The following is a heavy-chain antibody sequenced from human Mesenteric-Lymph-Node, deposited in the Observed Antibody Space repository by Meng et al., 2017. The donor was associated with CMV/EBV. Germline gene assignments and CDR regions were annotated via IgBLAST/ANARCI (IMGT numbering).Heavy chain of an antibody. D-gene: IGHD3-3*01. CDR1: GFTFSSYS. CDR3: AKGLTIFGVVTYVGALDY. Sequence: GGSLRLSCAASGFTFSSYSMNWVRHVSGKGLEWVSYISGGSSTIYYADSVKGRFTISRDNAKNSLYLQMNSLRAEDTAVYYCAKGLTIFGVVTYVGALDYWGQGTLVTVSS. CDR2: ISGGSSTI. J-gene: IGHJ4*02. V-gene: IGHV3-48*04.